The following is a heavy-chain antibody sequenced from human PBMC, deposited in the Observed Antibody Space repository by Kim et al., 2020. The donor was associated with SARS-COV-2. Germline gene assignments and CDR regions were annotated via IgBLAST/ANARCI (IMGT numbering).Heavy chain of an antibody. CDR1: GGSISSYY. D-gene: IGHD2-21*02. V-gene: IGHV4-59*01. CDR2: IYYSGST. CDR3: SRMTFAHYYGIDV. J-gene: IGHJ6*02. Sequence: SETLSLTCTVSGGSISSYYWSWIRQPPGKGLEWIGYIYYSGSTNYNPSLKSRVTISVDTSKNQFSLKLSSVTAADTAVYYCSRMTFAHYYGIDVWGQGTT.